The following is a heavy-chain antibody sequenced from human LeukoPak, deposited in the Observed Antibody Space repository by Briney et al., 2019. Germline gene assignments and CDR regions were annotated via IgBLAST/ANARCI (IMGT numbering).Heavy chain of an antibody. V-gene: IGHV3-33*06. J-gene: IGHJ4*02. CDR2: IWYDGSNI. CDR1: GFTFSNHG. Sequence: PGRFLRLSCAASGFTFSNHGMHWVRQAPGKGLEWVAVIWYDGSNIYYTDSVKGRFTISRDNSKNTLYLQMNSLRAEDTAVYYCAKDYSLYSGGYLDYWGQGTLVTVSS. D-gene: IGHD1-26*01. CDR3: AKDYSLYSGGYLDY.